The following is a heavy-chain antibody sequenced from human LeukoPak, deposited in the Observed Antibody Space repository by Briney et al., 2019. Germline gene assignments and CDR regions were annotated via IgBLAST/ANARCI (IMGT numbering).Heavy chain of an antibody. V-gene: IGHV4-39*01. CDR3: ARQYRSSPFDY. J-gene: IGHJ4*02. CDR2: IYHSGST. D-gene: IGHD5-18*01. Sequence: SETLSLTCTVSGGSISSGDYYWSWIRQPPGKGLEWIGSIYHSGSTYYNPSLKSRVTISVDTSKNQFSLKLSSVTAADTAVYCCARQYRSSPFDYWGQGTLVTVSS. CDR1: GGSISSGDYY.